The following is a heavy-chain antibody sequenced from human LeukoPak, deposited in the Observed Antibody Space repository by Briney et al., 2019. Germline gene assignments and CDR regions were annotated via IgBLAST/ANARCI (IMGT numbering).Heavy chain of an antibody. CDR3: ARDEGYSYDLYYYYYYGMDV. V-gene: IGHV1-69*04. J-gene: IGHJ6*02. CDR1: GGTFSSYA. Sequence: ASVKVCCKASGGTFSSYAISWVRQAPGQGVEWMGRIIPILGIANYAQKFQGRVTITADKSTSTAYMELSSLRSEDTAVYYCARDEGYSYDLYYYYYYGMDVWGQGTTVTVSS. D-gene: IGHD5-18*01. CDR2: IIPILGIA.